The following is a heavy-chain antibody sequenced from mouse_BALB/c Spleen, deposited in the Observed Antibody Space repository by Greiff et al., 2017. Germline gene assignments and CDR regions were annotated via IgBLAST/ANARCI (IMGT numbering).Heavy chain of an antibody. Sequence: EVKVEESGPSLVKPSQTLSLTCSVTGDSITSGYWNWIRKFPGNKLEYMGYISYSGSTYYNPSLKSRISITRDTSKNQYYLQLNSVTTEDTATYYCARSDYGYDGDFDVWGAGTTVTVSS. J-gene: IGHJ1*01. CDR3: ARSDYGYDGDFDV. CDR1: GDSITSGY. V-gene: IGHV3-8*02. CDR2: ISYSGST. D-gene: IGHD2-2*01.